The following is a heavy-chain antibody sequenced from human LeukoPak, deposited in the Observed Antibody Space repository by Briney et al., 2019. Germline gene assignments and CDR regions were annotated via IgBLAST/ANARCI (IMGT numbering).Heavy chain of an antibody. D-gene: IGHD1-26*01. CDR1: GFTFSSYW. J-gene: IGHJ5*02. Sequence: QSGGSLRLSCAASGFTFSSYWMHWVRQAPGKGLVWVSRINSDGSSTRYADSVKGRFTISRDNAKNPLYLQMNSLRAEDTAVYYCARGVGGDSRFDPWGQGTLVTVSS. CDR3: ARGVGGDSRFDP. V-gene: IGHV3-74*01. CDR2: INSDGSST.